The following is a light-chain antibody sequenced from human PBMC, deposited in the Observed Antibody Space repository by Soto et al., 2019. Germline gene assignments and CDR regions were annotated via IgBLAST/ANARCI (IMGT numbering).Light chain of an antibody. CDR1: RDDIGAYDY. CDR3: NSYTNSSAVV. J-gene: IGLJ2*01. Sequence: QSALTNPASVSGSPGQSITISCAATRDDIGAYDYVSWYQQHPGHAPKLLVSEVTNPPSGVSDRFSGSKSGNTGSLTISGVQAEDEADYYCNSYTNSSAVVFGGGTKVTVL. V-gene: IGLV2-14*01. CDR2: EVT.